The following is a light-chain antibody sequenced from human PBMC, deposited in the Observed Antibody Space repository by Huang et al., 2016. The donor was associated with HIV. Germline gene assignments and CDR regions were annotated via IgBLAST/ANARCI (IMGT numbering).Light chain of an antibody. CDR3: MQGTHWPQT. Sequence: DVVLTQSPLSLPVTLGQPASISCKSSHSLLHSDGNTYLNWFLQRPGQSPRRLIYRVSNRDFGVPARVSGSGSGADFTLTISRVEADDVGVYYCMQGTHWPQTFGQGTKVEV. J-gene: IGKJ1*01. CDR1: HSLLHSDGNTY. V-gene: IGKV2-30*02. CDR2: RVS.